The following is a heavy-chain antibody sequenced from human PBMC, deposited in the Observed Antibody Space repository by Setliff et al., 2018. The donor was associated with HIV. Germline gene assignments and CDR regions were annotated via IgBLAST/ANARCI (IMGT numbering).Heavy chain of an antibody. J-gene: IGHJ4*02. CDR1: GGTFNSYA. CDR2: IIPIFGTA. CDR3: ARWVVTAPYYFDY. Sequence: SVKVSCKASGGTFNSYAISWVRQAPGQGLEWMGGIIPIFGTANYAQRFQGRVTITADESTSTAYMELSSLRSEDTAVYYCARWVVTAPYYFDYWGQGTLVTVSS. V-gene: IGHV1-69*13. D-gene: IGHD2-21*02.